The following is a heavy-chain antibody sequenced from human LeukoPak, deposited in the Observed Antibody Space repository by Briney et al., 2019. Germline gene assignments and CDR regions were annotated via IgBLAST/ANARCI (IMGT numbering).Heavy chain of an antibody. CDR1: GFTFSNHA. Sequence: PGGSLRLSCSGSGFTFSNHAMHWVRQAPGKRLEYVSGISANGGSTYYADSVKGKFTISRDSSKNTLYLQMSSLRPEDTAVYSCVQDWVATIVAPRHFDYWGQGTLVTVSS. D-gene: IGHD5-24*01. J-gene: IGHJ4*02. V-gene: IGHV3-64D*06. CDR3: VQDWVATIVAPRHFDY. CDR2: ISANGGST.